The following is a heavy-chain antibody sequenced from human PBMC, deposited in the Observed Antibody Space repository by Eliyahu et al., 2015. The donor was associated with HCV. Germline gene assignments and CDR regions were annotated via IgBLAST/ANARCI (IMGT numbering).Heavy chain of an antibody. CDR2: IYTSGST. D-gene: IGHD6-19*01. J-gene: IGHJ5*02. Sequence: QVQLQESGPGLVKPSQTLSLTCPVPGGSISXGSYYWSXIRQPAGKGLEWIGRIYTSGSTNCNPSLKSRVTISVDTSKNQFSLKLSSVTAADTAVYYCARGQWLAPNGNWFDPWGQGTLVTVSS. V-gene: IGHV4-61*02. CDR3: ARGQWLAPNGNWFDP. CDR1: GGSISXGSYY.